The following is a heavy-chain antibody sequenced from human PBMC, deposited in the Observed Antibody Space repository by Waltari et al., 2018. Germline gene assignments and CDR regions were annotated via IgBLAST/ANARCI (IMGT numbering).Heavy chain of an antibody. D-gene: IGHD4-17*01. CDR1: GFTFSSYW. CDR3: ASYMTTVPLRAFDI. CDR2: ISGDGDST. V-gene: IGHV3-74*01. J-gene: IGHJ3*02. Sequence: EVQLVESGGGLVQPGGSLRLSCAASGFTFSSYWMHWVRQAPGKGLVGVSRISGDGDSTSYSDAVEGRFTISRDNAKNTLYLQMNSLRAEDTAVYYCASYMTTVPLRAFDIWGQGTMVTVSS.